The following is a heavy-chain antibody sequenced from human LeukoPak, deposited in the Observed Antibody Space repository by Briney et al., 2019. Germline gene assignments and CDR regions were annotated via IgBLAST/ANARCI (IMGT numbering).Heavy chain of an antibody. J-gene: IGHJ4*02. CDR3: ARDFYHGHCGGGYCYVLDS. V-gene: IGHV1-18*01. CDR1: GCTFTSYA. Sequence: ASVKVSCKASGCTFTSYAISWVRQAPGQRLEWMGWISVNIGQTDYAQKLQGRVTMTTDTSTSTAYMELRSLRSDDTAIYYCARDFYHGHCGGGYCYVLDSWGQGTLVTVSS. CDR2: ISVNIGQT. D-gene: IGHD2-15*01.